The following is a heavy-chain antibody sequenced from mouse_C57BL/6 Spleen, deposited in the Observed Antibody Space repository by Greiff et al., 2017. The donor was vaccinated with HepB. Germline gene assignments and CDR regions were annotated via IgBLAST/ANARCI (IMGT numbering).Heavy chain of an antibody. D-gene: IGHD2-1*01. CDR2: IWSGGST. J-gene: IGHJ1*03. CDR3: ARIYGITGYFDV. CDR1: GFSLTSYG. V-gene: IGHV2-2*01. Sequence: VKLMESGPGLVQPSQSLSITCTVSGFSLTSYGVHWVRQSPGKGLEWLGVIWSGGSTDYNAAFISRLSISKDNSKSQVFFKMNSLQADDTAIYYCARIYGITGYFDVWGTGTTVTVSS.